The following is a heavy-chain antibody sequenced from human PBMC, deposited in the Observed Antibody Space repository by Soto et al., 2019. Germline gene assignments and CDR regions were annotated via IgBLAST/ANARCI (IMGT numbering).Heavy chain of an antibody. D-gene: IGHD3-10*02. CDR3: AKDLFSGSYYHDAFDI. CDR1: GFTFSSYG. Sequence: GGSLRLSCAASGFTFSSYGMHWVRQAPGKGLEWVAVISYDGSNKYYADSVKGRFTISRDNSKNTLYLQMNSLRAEDTAVYYCAKDLFSGSYYHDAFDIWGQGTMVTVSS. J-gene: IGHJ3*02. V-gene: IGHV3-30*18. CDR2: ISYDGSNK.